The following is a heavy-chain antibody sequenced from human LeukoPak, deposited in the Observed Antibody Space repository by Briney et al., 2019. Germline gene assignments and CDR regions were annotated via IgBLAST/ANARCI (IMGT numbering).Heavy chain of an antibody. CDR1: GGSISSGSYY. Sequence: SQTLSLTCTVSGGSISSGSYYWSWIRQPAGKGLEWIGRIYTSGSTNHNPSLKSRVTISVDTSKNQFSLKLSSVTAADTAVYYCASIFIAARLGGYYFDYWGQGTLVTVSS. V-gene: IGHV4-61*02. CDR3: ASIFIAARLGGYYFDY. CDR2: IYTSGST. J-gene: IGHJ4*02. D-gene: IGHD6-6*01.